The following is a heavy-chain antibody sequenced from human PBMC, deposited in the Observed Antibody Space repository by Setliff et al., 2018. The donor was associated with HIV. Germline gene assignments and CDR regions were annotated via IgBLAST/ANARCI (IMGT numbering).Heavy chain of an antibody. CDR1: DASISNYH. CDR3: AGVDCSGGSCYSPAY. Sequence: TSETLSLTCTVSDASISNYHWSWIRQPPGKGLEWIGYIYYSGNTNYNPSLGSRVSMSLDTSKNQFSLNLTSVTAADTAVYYCAGVDCSGGSCYSPAYWGQGTLVTVSS. V-gene: IGHV4-59*01. J-gene: IGHJ4*02. CDR2: IYYSGNT. D-gene: IGHD2-15*01.